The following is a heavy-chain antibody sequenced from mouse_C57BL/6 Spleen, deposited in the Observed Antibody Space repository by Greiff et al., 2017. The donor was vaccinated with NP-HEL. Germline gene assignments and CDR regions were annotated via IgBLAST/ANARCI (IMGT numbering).Heavy chain of an antibody. CDR1: GYTFTDYN. J-gene: IGHJ4*01. D-gene: IGHD1-1*01. V-gene: IGHV1-22*01. CDR2: INPNNGGT. Sequence: VQLQQSGPELVKPGASVKMSCKASGYTFTDYNMHWVKQSHGKSLEWIGYINPNNGGTSYNQKFKGKATLTVNKFSSTAYMELRSLTSEDSAVYYCARDYYGSRNYAMDYWGQGTSVTVSS. CDR3: ARDYYGSRNYAMDY.